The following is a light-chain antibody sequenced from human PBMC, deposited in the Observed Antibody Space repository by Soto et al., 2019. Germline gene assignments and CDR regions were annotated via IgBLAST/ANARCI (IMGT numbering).Light chain of an antibody. CDR3: QQYYTTPIT. CDR1: QSVLYSSNNKNY. J-gene: IGKJ3*01. V-gene: IGKV4-1*01. Sequence: DIVMTQSPDSLAVSLGERATINCKSSQSVLYSSNNKNYLAWYQQKPGQPPKLLIYCASTRESGLPDRFSGSGSGTDFTLTTSSLQAEDVAVYYCQQYYTTPITFGPGTKVYIK. CDR2: CAS.